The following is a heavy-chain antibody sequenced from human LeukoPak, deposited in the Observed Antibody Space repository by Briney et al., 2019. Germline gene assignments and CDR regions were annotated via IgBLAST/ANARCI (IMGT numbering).Heavy chain of an antibody. Sequence: GGSLRLSCAASGFTFSSYAMHWVRQAPGKGLEWVALISYDGSNKYFADSVKGRFTISRDNSKNTLYLQMNSLRAEDTAVYYCARPYYGSGSYGYYYYMDVWGKGTTVTVSS. D-gene: IGHD3-10*01. V-gene: IGHV3-30*04. CDR3: ARPYYGSGSYGYYYYMDV. CDR1: GFTFSSYA. J-gene: IGHJ6*03. CDR2: ISYDGSNK.